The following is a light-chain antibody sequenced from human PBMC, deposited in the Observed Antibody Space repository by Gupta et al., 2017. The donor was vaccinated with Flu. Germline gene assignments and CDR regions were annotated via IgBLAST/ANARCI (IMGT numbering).Light chain of an antibody. CDR3: SSYVGSDNFV. CDR2: EVN. V-gene: IGLV2-8*01. Sequence: QSALTQPPSASGSPGRSVTIPCTGTSGAFGSYNSVSWYQQHPGKAPKLLIYEVNERPSGVPDRFSGSKSGNTASLTVSGLQAEDEADYYCSSYVGSDNFVFGTGTKVTVL. J-gene: IGLJ1*01. CDR1: SGAFGSYNS.